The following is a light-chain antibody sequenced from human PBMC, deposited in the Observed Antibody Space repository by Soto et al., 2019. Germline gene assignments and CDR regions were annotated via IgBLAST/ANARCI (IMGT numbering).Light chain of an antibody. V-gene: IGKV1-33*01. CDR1: QDISNN. CDR3: QHYDNCPRT. CDR2: DAA. Sequence: DIQMTPSPASVAKSXWGGVTIAXXVCQDISNNLNLYQQKPGKAPKLLIYDAANMETGVPSRFSGSGSGTEFTFTIDSLQPEEIATYYCQHYDNCPRTFGVGTKADNK. J-gene: IGKJ4*02.